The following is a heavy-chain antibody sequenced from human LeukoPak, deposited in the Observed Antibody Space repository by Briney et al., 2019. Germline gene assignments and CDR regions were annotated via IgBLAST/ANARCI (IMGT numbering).Heavy chain of an antibody. D-gene: IGHD3-3*01. CDR1: GFTFSTYS. Sequence: PGGSLRLSCAASGFTFSTYSMNWVRQAPGEGLEWVSYISSSGCTIYYADSVKGRFTISRDNSKNSLYLQMNRLRADDTAVYYCARPSSVLDMGIIPFDFWGQGTMVSVSS. CDR3: ARPSSVLDMGIIPFDF. V-gene: IGHV3-48*04. CDR2: ISSSGCTI. J-gene: IGHJ4*02.